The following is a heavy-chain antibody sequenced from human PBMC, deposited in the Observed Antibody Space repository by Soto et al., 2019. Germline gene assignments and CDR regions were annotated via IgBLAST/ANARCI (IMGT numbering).Heavy chain of an antibody. Sequence: ASVKVSCKASGYTFTSYDINWVRQATGQGLEWMGWMNPNSGNTGYAQKFQGRVTMTRNTSISTAYMELSSLRSEDTAVYYCARGPGQLDYYYYYMDVWGKGTTVTVSS. CDR3: ARGPGQLDYYYYYMDV. CDR1: GYTFTSYD. D-gene: IGHD6-13*01. CDR2: MNPNSGNT. J-gene: IGHJ6*03. V-gene: IGHV1-8*01.